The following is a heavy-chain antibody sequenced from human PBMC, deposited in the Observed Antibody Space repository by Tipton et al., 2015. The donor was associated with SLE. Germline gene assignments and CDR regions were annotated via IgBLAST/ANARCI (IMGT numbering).Heavy chain of an antibody. CDR1: GHSISSGYY. Sequence: TLSLTCAVSGHSISSGYYWGWIRQPPGKGLEWIGYISYSGSISYNPSLKSRVTISVDTSKNQFSLKLSSVTAADTAVYYWARDPPSSYYYDSSGYAPLDYWGQGTLVTVSS. CDR2: ISYSGSI. D-gene: IGHD3-22*01. J-gene: IGHJ4*02. V-gene: IGHV4-61*01. CDR3: ARDPPSSYYYDSSGYAPLDY.